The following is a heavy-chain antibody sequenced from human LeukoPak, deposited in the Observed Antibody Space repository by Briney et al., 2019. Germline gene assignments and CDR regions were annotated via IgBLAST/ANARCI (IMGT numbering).Heavy chain of an antibody. D-gene: IGHD2-21*01. CDR3: AKDRGPYVAIDNNWFDL. CDR1: GFTFNPYA. Sequence: GGSLRLSCAPSGFTFNPYAMSWVPHAPGGGLEWVSSIIGYGDDTYYADSVKGRFTLSRDNSKGTLYLQMFSLRAEDTAVYYCAKDRGPYVAIDNNWFDLWGQGTLVTVSS. J-gene: IGHJ5*02. V-gene: IGHV3-23*01. CDR2: IIGYGDDT.